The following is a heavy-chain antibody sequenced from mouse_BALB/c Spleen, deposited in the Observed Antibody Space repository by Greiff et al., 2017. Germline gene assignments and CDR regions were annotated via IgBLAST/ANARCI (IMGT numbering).Heavy chain of an antibody. J-gene: IGHJ4*01. CDR3: ARAHYYGSSLYYAMDY. CDR2: ISYSGST. D-gene: IGHD1-1*01. V-gene: IGHV3-2*02. CDR1: GYSITSDYA. Sequence: EVKLQESGPGLVKPSQSLSLTCTVTGYSITSDYAWNWIRQFPGNKLEWMGYISYSGSTSYNPSLKSRISITRDTSKNQFFLQLNSVTTEDTATYYCARAHYYGSSLYYAMDYWGQGTSVTVSS.